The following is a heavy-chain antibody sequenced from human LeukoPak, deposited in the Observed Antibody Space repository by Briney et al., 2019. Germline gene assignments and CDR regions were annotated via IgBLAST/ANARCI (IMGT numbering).Heavy chain of an antibody. CDR2: ISYDGSNK. J-gene: IGHJ2*01. CDR1: GFTFSSYG. Sequence: GRSLRLSCAASGFTFSSYGMHWVRQAPGKGLEWVAVISYDGSNKYYADSVRGRFTISRGNSKNTLYLQMNSLRAEDTALYYCAKPNYGDSFGFFDLWGRGTRVTVSS. D-gene: IGHD4-17*01. CDR3: AKPNYGDSFGFFDL. V-gene: IGHV3-30*18.